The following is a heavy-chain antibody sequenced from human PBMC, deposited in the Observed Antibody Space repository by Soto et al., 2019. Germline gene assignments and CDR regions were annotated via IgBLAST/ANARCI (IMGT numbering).Heavy chain of an antibody. CDR2: IYHSGST. Sequence: SEALSVTCSVSGCSISSSNWWSWVRQPPGKGLEWIGEIYHSGSTNYNPSLKSRVTISVDKSKNQFSLKLSSVTAADTAVYYCARSGEVGASFYYYYGMDVWGQGTTVTVSS. V-gene: IGHV4-4*02. CDR3: ARSGEVGASFYYYYGMDV. D-gene: IGHD1-26*01. J-gene: IGHJ6*02. CDR1: GCSISSSNW.